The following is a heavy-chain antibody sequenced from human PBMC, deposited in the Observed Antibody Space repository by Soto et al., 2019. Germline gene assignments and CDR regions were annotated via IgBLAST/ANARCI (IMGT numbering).Heavy chain of an antibody. CDR3: ARGPGYEVDY. Sequence: TNYAQKLQGRVTMTTDTSTSTAYMELRSLRSVDTAVYYCARGPGYEVDYWGQGTLVTVSS. D-gene: IGHD2-2*01. J-gene: IGHJ4*02. V-gene: IGHV1-18*01. CDR2: T.